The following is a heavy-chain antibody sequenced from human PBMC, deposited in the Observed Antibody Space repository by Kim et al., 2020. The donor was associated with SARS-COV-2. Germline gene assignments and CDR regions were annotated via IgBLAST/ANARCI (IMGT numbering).Heavy chain of an antibody. CDR3: ARALGLGYCSSTSCYWAGKIDYYYYYGMDV. CDR1: GYTFTSYY. Sequence: ASVKVSCKASGYTFTSYYMHWVRQAPGQGLEWMGIINPSGGSTSYAQKFQGRVTMTRDTSTSTVYMELSSLRSEDTAVYYCARALGLGYCSSTSCYWAGKIDYYYYYGMDVWGQGTTVTVSS. CDR2: INPSGGST. V-gene: IGHV1-46*01. J-gene: IGHJ6*02. D-gene: IGHD2-2*01.